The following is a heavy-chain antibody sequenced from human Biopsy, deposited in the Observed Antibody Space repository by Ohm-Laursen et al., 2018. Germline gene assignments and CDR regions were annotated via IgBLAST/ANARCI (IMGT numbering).Heavy chain of an antibody. CDR1: GGTFSNYG. J-gene: IGHJ5*02. CDR3: TRGGYYYDSLAYYYWFDP. CDR2: NIPILGTE. D-gene: IGHD3-22*01. Sequence: SVKVSCKAPGGTFSNYGVNWVRQAPGQGLEWPGGNIPILGTENYAQKFQGRVTITADKSTTTAYMELSSLRSDDTAVYYCTRGGYYYDSLAYYYWFDPWGQGTLVTVSS. V-gene: IGHV1-69*10.